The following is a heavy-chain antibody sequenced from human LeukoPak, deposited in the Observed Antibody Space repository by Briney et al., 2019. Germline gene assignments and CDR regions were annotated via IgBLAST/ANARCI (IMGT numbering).Heavy chain of an antibody. D-gene: IGHD5-12*01. V-gene: IGHV4-59*01. Sequence: SETLSLTCSVSNGSISSDYWSWIRQPPGKGLEWIGNVYYTEYTKYNPSFKSRVTISQDTSKNQFSLKLTSLTAADTAIYYCARDMRRHGESGYGFDYWGQGIRVTVSS. J-gene: IGHJ4*02. CDR1: NGSISSDY. CDR3: ARDMRRHGESGYGFDY. CDR2: VYYTEYT.